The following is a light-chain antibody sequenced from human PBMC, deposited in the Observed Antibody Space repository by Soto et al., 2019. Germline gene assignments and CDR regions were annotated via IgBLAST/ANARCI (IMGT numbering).Light chain of an antibody. CDR2: AAS. J-gene: IGKJ2*01. CDR3: QQYGSSPQT. CDR1: QSVSANF. V-gene: IGKV3-20*01. Sequence: IVLTQSPGTLSLSPGESATLSCRASQSVSANFVAWYQQKFGQSPRLLIYAASRGATGVAERFSGSGSATEFTLTITRLEPEDSALYHWQQYGSSPQTFGQGTRLELK.